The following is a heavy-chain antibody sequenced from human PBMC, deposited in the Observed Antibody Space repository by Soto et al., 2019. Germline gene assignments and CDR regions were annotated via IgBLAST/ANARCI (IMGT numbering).Heavy chain of an antibody. V-gene: IGHV5-10-1*01. J-gene: IGHJ4*02. Sequence: ESLKISCNGSGYSFTSYWITWVRPKPGKGLEWMGRIDPSDSQTYYSPSFRGHVTISVTKSITTVFLQWSSLRASDTAMYYCARQIYDSDTGPNFQYYFDSWGQGTPVTVSS. CDR1: GYSFTSYW. CDR3: ARQIYDSDTGPNFQYYFDS. CDR2: IDPSDSQT. D-gene: IGHD3-22*01.